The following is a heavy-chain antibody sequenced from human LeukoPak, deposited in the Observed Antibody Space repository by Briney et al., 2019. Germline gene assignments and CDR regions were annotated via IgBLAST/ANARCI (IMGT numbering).Heavy chain of an antibody. CDR1: GFTFSSYA. CDR2: ISGSGGST. J-gene: IGHJ4*02. V-gene: IGHV3-23*01. D-gene: IGHD1-26*01. CDR3: AKAVNSHSGSYPYYFDY. Sequence: LTGGSLRLSCAASGFTFSSYAMSWVRQAPGKGLEWVSAISGSGGSTYYADSVKGRFTISRDNSKNTLYLQMNSLRAEDTAVYYCAKAVNSHSGSYPYYFDYWGQGTLVTVSS.